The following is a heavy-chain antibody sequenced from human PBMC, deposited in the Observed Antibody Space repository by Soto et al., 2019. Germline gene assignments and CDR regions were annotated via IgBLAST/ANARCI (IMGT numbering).Heavy chain of an antibody. CDR3: ARVTYYYDSSGYNDAFDI. V-gene: IGHV4-38-2*02. D-gene: IGHD3-22*01. J-gene: IGHJ3*02. CDR2: IYHSGST. CDR1: GYSISSGYY. Sequence: SETLSLTCTVSGYSISSGYYWGWIRQPPGKGLEWIGSIYHSGSTYYNPSLKSRVTISVDTSKNQFSLKLSSVTAADTAVYYCARVTYYYDSSGYNDAFDIWGQGTMVTVSS.